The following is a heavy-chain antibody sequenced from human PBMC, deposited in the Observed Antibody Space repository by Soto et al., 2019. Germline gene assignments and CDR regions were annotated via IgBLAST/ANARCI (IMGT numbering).Heavy chain of an antibody. D-gene: IGHD3-9*01. V-gene: IGHV4-34*01. J-gene: IGHJ5*02. CDR2: INHSGST. Sequence: SETLSLTCAVYGGSFSGYYWSWIRQPPGKGLEWIGEINHSGSTNYNPSLKSRVTISVDTSKNQFSLKLSSVTAADTAVYYCARGRGMDDDKRRAWLDPWGQGTMVTVYS. CDR3: ARGRGMDDDKRRAWLDP. CDR1: GGSFSGYY.